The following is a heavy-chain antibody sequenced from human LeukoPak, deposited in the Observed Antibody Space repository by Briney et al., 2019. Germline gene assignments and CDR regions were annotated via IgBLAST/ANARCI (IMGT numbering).Heavy chain of an antibody. V-gene: IGHV3-21*01. Sequence: PGGSLRLSCAASGFTFSTYSMNWVRQAPGKGLEWVSSISSSSSHIYYTDSVKGRFTISRDNAKNSLYLQMNSLRAEDTAVYYCAREESDSSGYYYLIYWGQGTLVTVSS. CDR1: GFTFSTYS. CDR3: AREESDSSGYYYLIY. J-gene: IGHJ4*02. CDR2: ISSSSSHI. D-gene: IGHD3-22*01.